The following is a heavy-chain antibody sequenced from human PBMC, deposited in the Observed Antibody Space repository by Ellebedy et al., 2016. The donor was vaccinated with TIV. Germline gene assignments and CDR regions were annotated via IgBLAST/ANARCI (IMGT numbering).Heavy chain of an antibody. Sequence: GGSLRLSXAASGFTFDDYAMHWVRQAPGKGLEWVSGISWNSGSIGYADSVKGRFTISRDNAKNSLYLQMNSLRAEDTALYYCAKDKAVAGTVDDAFDIWGQGTMVTVSS. D-gene: IGHD6-19*01. V-gene: IGHV3-9*01. CDR3: AKDKAVAGTVDDAFDI. CDR1: GFTFDDYA. CDR2: ISWNSGSI. J-gene: IGHJ3*02.